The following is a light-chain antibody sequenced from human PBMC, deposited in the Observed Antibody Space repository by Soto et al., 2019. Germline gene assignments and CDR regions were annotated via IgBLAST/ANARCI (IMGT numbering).Light chain of an antibody. V-gene: IGLV2-23*01. CDR3: CSYAGSSTVV. CDR1: SSDVGSYNL. Sequence: QSVLTQPASVSGSPGQSITISCTATSSDVGSYNLVSWYQQHPGKAPKLMIYGGSMRPSGVSNRFSGSKSGNTASLTISGLQAEDEADYYCCSYAGSSTVVFGGGTKLTVL. J-gene: IGLJ2*01. CDR2: GGS.